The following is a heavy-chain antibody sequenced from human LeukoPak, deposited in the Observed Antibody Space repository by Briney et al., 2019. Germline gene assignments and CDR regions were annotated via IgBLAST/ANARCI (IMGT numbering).Heavy chain of an antibody. Sequence: PGGSPRLSCAASGFTVSSNYMSWVRQAPGKGLEWVSVIYSGSSTYYADSVKGRFTISRDNSKNTLYLQMNSLRAEDTAVYYCVRDFRFLEDYWGQGTLVTVSS. CDR1: GFTVSSNY. J-gene: IGHJ4*02. D-gene: IGHD3-3*01. CDR3: VRDFRFLEDY. CDR2: IYSGSST. V-gene: IGHV3-66*01.